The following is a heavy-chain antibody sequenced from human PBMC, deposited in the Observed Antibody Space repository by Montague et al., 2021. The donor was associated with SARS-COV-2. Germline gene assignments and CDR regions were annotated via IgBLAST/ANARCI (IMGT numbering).Heavy chain of an antibody. D-gene: IGHD2-21*01. J-gene: IGHJ3*02. CDR3: ARARSAWYTVVICIQGSDAFDI. CDR1: GFTFSSYS. CDR2: ISSSSSYI. V-gene: IGHV3-21*01. Sequence: SLRLSCAASGFTFSSYSMNWVRQAPGKGLEWVSSISSSSSYIYYADSVKGRFTISRDNAKNSLYLQMNSLRAEDTAVYYCARARSAWYTVVICIQGSDAFDIWGQGTMVTVSS.